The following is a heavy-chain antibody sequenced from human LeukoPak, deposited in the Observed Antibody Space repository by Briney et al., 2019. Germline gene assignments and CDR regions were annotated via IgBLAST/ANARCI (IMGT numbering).Heavy chain of an antibody. J-gene: IGHJ6*03. CDR1: GGSISSSSYY. CDR2: IYYSGST. Sequence: SETLSLTCTVSGGSISSSSYYWGWIRQPPGKGLEWIGSIYYSGSTYYNPSLKSRVTISVDTSKNQFSLKLSSVTAADTAVYYCAGTPANYYMDVWGKGTTVTVSS. V-gene: IGHV4-39*07. D-gene: IGHD2-15*01. CDR3: AGTPANYYMDV.